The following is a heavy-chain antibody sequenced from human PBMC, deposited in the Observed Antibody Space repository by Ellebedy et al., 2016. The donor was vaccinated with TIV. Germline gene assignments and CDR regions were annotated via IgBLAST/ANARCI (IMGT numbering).Heavy chain of an antibody. Sequence: SETLSLXCTVSGGSISSSSYNWGWIRQPPGKGLEWLGNIYYGGNTYYNPSLKSRVTISVDTSRNQFSLKLSSVTAADTAVYYCARAEGIAVAGAGWGQGTLVTVSS. CDR1: GGSISSSSYN. D-gene: IGHD6-19*01. V-gene: IGHV4-39*07. CDR2: IYYGGNT. J-gene: IGHJ4*02. CDR3: ARAEGIAVAGAG.